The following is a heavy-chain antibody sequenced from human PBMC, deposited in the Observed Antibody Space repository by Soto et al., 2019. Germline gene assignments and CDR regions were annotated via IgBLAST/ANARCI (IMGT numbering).Heavy chain of an antibody. CDR2: IIPIFGTA. J-gene: IGHJ6*02. V-gene: IGHV1-69*13. Sequence: RASVKVSCKASGGTFSSYAISWVRQAPGQGLEWMGGIIPIFGTANYAQKFQGRVTITADESTSTAYMELSSLRSEDTAVYYCARAGQWLVHGYYYGMDVWGQGTTVTVSS. D-gene: IGHD6-19*01. CDR3: ARAGQWLVHGYYYGMDV. CDR1: GGTFSSYA.